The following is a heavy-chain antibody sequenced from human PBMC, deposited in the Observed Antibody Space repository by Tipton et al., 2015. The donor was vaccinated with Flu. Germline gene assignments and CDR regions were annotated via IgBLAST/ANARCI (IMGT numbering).Heavy chain of an antibody. CDR1: GFSFSSSW. D-gene: IGHD3-16*01. CDR3: ARDRGPNTFDY. J-gene: IGHJ4*02. Sequence: SLRLSCAASGFSFSSSWMTWVRQAPGKGLEWVANVNQDGSGEYCVDSVKGRFTVSRDNTKNSLYLQLNSLRAEDTAVYFCARDRGPNTFDYWGQGTLVIVSS. V-gene: IGHV3-7*01. CDR2: VNQDGSGE.